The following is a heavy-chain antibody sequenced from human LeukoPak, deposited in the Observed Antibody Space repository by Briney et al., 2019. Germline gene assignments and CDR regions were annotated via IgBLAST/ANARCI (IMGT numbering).Heavy chain of an antibody. V-gene: IGHV1-24*01. CDR1: GYTVNDLS. CDR3: ATGLESYLLLFFTY. Sequence: GASVKVSCKVSGYTVNDLSLHWVRQAPGKGLQWVGGFDPEDGERRYSQNFQGRVTVTEDAITDTAYLEVSSLKSDDTGVYYCATGLESYLLLFFTYWGQGTLVTVSS. CDR2: FDPEDGER. D-gene: IGHD2-21*01. J-gene: IGHJ4*02.